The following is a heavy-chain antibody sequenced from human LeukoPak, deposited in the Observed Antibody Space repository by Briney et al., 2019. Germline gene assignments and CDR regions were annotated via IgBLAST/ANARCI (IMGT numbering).Heavy chain of an antibody. J-gene: IGHJ6*03. D-gene: IGHD6-13*01. Sequence: GGSLRLSCAASGFTFRSYAMSWVRQAPGKGLEWVSVISGSGDSTYYADSVKGRFTISRDNSKNTLYLQMNSLRAEDTAVYYCARLAGGSSWYRWQDYYYYMDVWGKGTTVTVSS. CDR1: GFTFRSYA. CDR2: ISGSGDST. V-gene: IGHV3-23*01. CDR3: ARLAGGSSWYRWQDYYYYMDV.